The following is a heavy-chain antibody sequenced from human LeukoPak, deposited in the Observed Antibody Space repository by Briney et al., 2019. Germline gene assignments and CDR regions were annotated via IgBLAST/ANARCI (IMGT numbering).Heavy chain of an antibody. Sequence: GGSLRLSCAATGFTFSSYWMSWVRQAPGKGLEWVATIKEDGSEKYYVDSVKGRFTISRDNAKNSLYLQMNSLRAEDTAVYYCARDRSRCYYWGQGTLVTVSS. CDR2: IKEDGSEK. V-gene: IGHV3-7*01. CDR1: GFTFSSYW. CDR3: ARDRSRCYY. J-gene: IGHJ4*02.